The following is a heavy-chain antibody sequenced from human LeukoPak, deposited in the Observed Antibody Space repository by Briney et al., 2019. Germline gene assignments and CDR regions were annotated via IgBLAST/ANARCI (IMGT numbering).Heavy chain of an antibody. D-gene: IGHD5-18*01. J-gene: IGHJ4*02. CDR3: TRDAVTRLKYSFGYGDY. CDR2: IKQDGSEK. Sequence: TGGSLRLSCAASGYTFSSYWMSWVRQAPGKGLEWVANIKQDGSEKYYVDSVKGRFTISRDNAKNSLYLQMNSLRAEDTAVYYCTRDAVTRLKYSFGYGDYWGQGALVTVSS. CDR1: GYTFSSYW. V-gene: IGHV3-7*01.